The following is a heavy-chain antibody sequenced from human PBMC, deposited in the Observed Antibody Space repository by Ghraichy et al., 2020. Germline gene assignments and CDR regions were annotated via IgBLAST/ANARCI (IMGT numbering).Heavy chain of an antibody. Sequence: GESLNISCAASGFTFSTYAMSWVRQAPGKGLEWVSAISGDTSRTYYADSVKGRLTISRDNSKNMVILQMNGLMDDNTAVYYCAKEGTGMATVAPLIDFWGQGTLVAVPS. CDR3: AKEGTGMATVAPLIDF. J-gene: IGHJ4*02. CDR2: ISGDTSRT. V-gene: IGHV3-23*01. D-gene: IGHD2-21*01. CDR1: GFTFSTYA.